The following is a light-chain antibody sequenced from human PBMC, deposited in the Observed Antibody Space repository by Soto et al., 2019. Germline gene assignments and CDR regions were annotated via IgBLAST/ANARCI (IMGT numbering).Light chain of an antibody. CDR1: QSVGSAY. J-gene: IGKJ1*01. CDR3: LQYGSSVWT. CDR2: GAS. V-gene: IGKV3-20*01. Sequence: EIVLIQSPGALSLSPGEGATLSCRTSQSVGSAYLAWYQQKPGQAPRLLIYGASSRATGIPDRFSGSGSGTDFTLTIPRLEPEDFAVYYCLQYGSSVWTFGQGTKVDI.